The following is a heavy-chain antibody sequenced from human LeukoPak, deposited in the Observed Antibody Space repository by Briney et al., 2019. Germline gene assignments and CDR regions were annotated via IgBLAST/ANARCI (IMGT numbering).Heavy chain of an antibody. CDR2: IYHSGST. CDR1: GGSISSGGYS. J-gene: IGHJ2*01. D-gene: IGHD3-22*01. Sequence: SETLSLTCAVSGGSISSGGYSWSWIRQPPGKGLEWIGCIYHSGSTYYNPSLKSRVTISVDRSKNQFSLKLSSVTAADTAVYYCAREGVDYYDSSGSGSFDLWGRGTLVTASS. CDR3: AREGVDYYDSSGSGSFDL. V-gene: IGHV4-30-2*01.